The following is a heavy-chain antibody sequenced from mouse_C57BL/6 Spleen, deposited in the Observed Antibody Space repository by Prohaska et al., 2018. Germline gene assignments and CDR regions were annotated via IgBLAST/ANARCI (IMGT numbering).Heavy chain of an antibody. CDR2: IYPNNGGN. J-gene: IGHJ1*03. CDR3: ARVGKIRVEGYFDV. D-gene: IGHD5-1-1*01. V-gene: IGHV1-34*01. Sequence: HGKSLEWIGYIYPNNGGNGYNQKFKGKATLTVDKSSSTAYMELRSLTSEDSAVYYCARVGKIRVEGYFDVWGTGTTVTVSS.